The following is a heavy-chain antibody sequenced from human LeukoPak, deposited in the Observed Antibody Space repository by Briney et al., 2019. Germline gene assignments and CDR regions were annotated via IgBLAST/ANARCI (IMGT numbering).Heavy chain of an antibody. CDR3: ARAGAYCGGDCSLYYYYYYMDV. J-gene: IGHJ6*03. Sequence: VASVKVSCKASGGTFSSYAISWVRQAPGQGLEWMGGIIPIFGTANYAQKFQGRVTITADESTSTAYMELSSLRSEDTAVYYCARAGAYCGGDCSLYYYYYYMDVWGKGTTVTISS. D-gene: IGHD2-21*02. CDR2: IIPIFGTA. CDR1: GGTFSSYA. V-gene: IGHV1-69*13.